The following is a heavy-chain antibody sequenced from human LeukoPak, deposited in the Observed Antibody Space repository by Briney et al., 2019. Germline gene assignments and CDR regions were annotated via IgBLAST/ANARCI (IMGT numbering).Heavy chain of an antibody. CDR3: ARDFQGRFDY. J-gene: IGHJ4*02. Sequence: QPGGSLTLSCAASGFTVTSNYMSWVRQTPGKGLEWVSSLYSGGDTFYADSVKGRFTVSRDSSKNTLYLEMNSLRDGDKAVYYCARDFQGRFDYWGQGALVTVSS. CDR2: LYSGGDT. V-gene: IGHV3-53*01. CDR1: GFTVTSNY.